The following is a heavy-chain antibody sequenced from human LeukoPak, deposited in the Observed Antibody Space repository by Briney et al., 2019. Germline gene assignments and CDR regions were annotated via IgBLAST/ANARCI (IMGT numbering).Heavy chain of an antibody. J-gene: IGHJ4*02. D-gene: IGHD3-10*01. CDR2: ISYDGSNK. CDR1: GFTFSSYA. V-gene: IGHV3-30-3*01. CDR3: ARDGSRRNNGSGSRYFDY. Sequence: GRSLRLSCAASGFTFSSYAMHWVRQAPGKGLEWVAVISYDGSNKYHADSVKGRFTISRDNSKNTLYLQMNSLRAEDTAVYYCARDGSRRNNGSGSRYFDYWGQGTLVTASS.